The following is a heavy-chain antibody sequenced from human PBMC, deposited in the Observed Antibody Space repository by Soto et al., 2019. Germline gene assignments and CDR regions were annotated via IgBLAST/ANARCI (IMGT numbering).Heavy chain of an antibody. Sequence: EVHLLQSGGGLVQPGGSLRLSCATSGFTLSTSVMSWVRQAPGKGLEWVSTIAGKTYYSDSVKGRFTISRDNSQSTLYRQLNSLRAEDTAVYYCARKIDVPTGMLDHWGQGTLVTVSS. J-gene: IGHJ4*02. V-gene: IGHV3-23*01. CDR1: GFTLSTSV. CDR2: IAGKT. CDR3: ARKIDVPTGMLDH. D-gene: IGHD1-1*01.